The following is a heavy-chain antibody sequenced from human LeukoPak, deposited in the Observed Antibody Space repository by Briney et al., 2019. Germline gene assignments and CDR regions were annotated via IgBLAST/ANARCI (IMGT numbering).Heavy chain of an antibody. CDR1: GGSIGSYY. J-gene: IGHJ3*02. CDR2: IYYSGST. Sequence: PSETLSLTCTVSGGSIGSYYWSWIRQPPGKGLEWIGYIYYSGSTNYNPSLKSRVTISVDTSKNQFSLKLSSVTAADTAVYYCARGVLVGPHFGDHDAFDIWGQGTMVTVSS. V-gene: IGHV4-59*01. D-gene: IGHD3-16*01. CDR3: ARGVLVGPHFGDHDAFDI.